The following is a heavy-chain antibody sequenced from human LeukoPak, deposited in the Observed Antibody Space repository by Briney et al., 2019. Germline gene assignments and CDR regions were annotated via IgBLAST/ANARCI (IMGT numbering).Heavy chain of an antibody. J-gene: IGHJ4*02. D-gene: IGHD1-26*01. CDR1: GGSISSSSYY. CDR3: ARGSGSYYVVIDY. CDR2: IYYSGST. Sequence: PSETLSLTCTVSGGSISSSSYYWGWIRQPPGKGLEWIGSIYYSGSTYYNPSLKSRVTISVDTSKNQFSLKLSSVTAADTAVYYCARGSGSYYVVIDYWGQGTLVTVSS. V-gene: IGHV4-39*01.